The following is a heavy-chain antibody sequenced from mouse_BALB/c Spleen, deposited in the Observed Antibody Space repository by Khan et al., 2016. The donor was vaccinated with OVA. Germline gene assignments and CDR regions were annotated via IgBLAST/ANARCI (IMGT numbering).Heavy chain of an antibody. CDR1: GFTFSSYA. J-gene: IGHJ3*01. CDR3: AREGTTAPFAY. D-gene: IGHD1-2*01. CDR2: ISSGGST. V-gene: IGHV5-6-5*01. Sequence: EVELVESGGGLVKPGGSLKLSCAASGFTFSSYAMSWVRQTPEKRLEWVASISSGGSTYYPDSVKGGFTISRDKARNILYLQMGSLKSESTAMYYCAREGTTAPFAYWGQGTLVTVSA.